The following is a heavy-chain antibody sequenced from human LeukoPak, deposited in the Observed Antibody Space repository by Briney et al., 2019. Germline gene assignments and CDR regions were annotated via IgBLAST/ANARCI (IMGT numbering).Heavy chain of an antibody. CDR2: ISAYDGNT. V-gene: IGHV1-18*01. Sequence: GASVKVSCKASGYTFISYGFSWVRQAPGQGLEWMGWISAYDGNTNSAQKFQGRVIMTTDTSASTAYMELRSLRPDDTAVYYCATHGYASGWGLFDYWGQGTLVTVSS. CDR1: GYTFISYG. J-gene: IGHJ4*02. D-gene: IGHD6-19*01. CDR3: ATHGYASGWGLFDY.